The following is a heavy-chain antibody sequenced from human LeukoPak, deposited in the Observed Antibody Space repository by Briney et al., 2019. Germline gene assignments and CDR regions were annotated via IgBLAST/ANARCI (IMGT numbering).Heavy chain of an antibody. D-gene: IGHD3-16*02. CDR2: INSGGSST. V-gene: IGHV3-74*01. J-gene: IGHJ4*02. CDR3: ARDEGGYYDYIWGSYPFDY. Sequence: AGSLRLSCAASGFTFSSYWMHWVRQAPGKGLVWVSRINSGGSSTSYADSVKGRFTISRDNAKNPLYLQMNSLRAEDTAVYYCARDEGGYYDYIWGSYPFDYWGQGTLVTVSS. CDR1: GFTFSSYW.